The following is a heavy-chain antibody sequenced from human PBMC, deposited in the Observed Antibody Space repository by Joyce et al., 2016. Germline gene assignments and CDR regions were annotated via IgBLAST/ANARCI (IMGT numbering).Heavy chain of an antibody. D-gene: IGHD6-25*01. J-gene: IGHJ4*02. V-gene: IGHV3-30*18. Sequence: QVQLVESGGGVVQPGRSLRLSCAASGLTLSNYGVHWVRQAPGKGLGLVAVISYDGIYKDYADSVKGRFTISRDNSKNTVFLEMNSLRTEDTAVYYCAKILTATYSSGWFLDYWGQGTLVTVSS. CDR2: ISYDGIYK. CDR3: AKILTATYSSGWFLDY. CDR1: GLTLSNYG.